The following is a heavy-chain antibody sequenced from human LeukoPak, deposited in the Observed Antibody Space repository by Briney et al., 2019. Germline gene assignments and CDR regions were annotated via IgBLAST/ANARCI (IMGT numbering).Heavy chain of an antibody. CDR2: INHSGST. J-gene: IGHJ4*02. Sequence: TSETLSLTCAVYGGSLSGYYWSWIRQPPGKGLEWIGEINHSGSTNYNPSLKSRVTISVDTSKNQFSLKLSSVTAADTAVYYCARGFRSGYFLRWGQGTLVTVSS. D-gene: IGHD3-3*01. V-gene: IGHV4-34*01. CDR1: GGSLSGYY. CDR3: ARGFRSGYFLR.